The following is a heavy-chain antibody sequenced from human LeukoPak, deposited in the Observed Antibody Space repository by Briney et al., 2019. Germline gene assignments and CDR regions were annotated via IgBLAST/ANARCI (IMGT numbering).Heavy chain of an antibody. CDR3: ARDAGPTRYFYGMDV. V-gene: IGHV3-48*03. J-gene: IGHJ6*02. CDR1: GFTFSSYE. CDR2: ISSSGSTI. D-gene: IGHD3-10*01. Sequence: GGSLRLSCAASGFTFSSYEMNWVRQAPGKGLEWVSYISSSGSTIYYADSVKGRFTISRDNAKNSLYLQMNSPRAEDTAVYYCARDAGPTRYFYGMDVWGQGTTVTVSS.